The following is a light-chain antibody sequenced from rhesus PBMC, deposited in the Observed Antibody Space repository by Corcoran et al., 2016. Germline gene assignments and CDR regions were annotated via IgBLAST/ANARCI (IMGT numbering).Light chain of an antibody. J-gene: IGKJ4*01. Sequence: DIQMTQSPSSVSASVGDRVTITCRASQGISSYLAWYQQKPGKAPKLLIYYATALQRGVPTRFSGSGSGTEFTLTISSLQPEDFASYYCQQYNSLSLTFGGGTKVEIK. CDR3: QQYNSLSLT. CDR2: YAT. CDR1: QGISSY. V-gene: IGKV1-25*01.